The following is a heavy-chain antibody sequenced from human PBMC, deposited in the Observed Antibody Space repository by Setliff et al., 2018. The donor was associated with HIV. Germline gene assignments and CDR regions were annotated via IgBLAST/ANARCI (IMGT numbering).Heavy chain of an antibody. CDR2: IYYSGST. CDR3: ASRVDYYDSSGYLREEGFDP. CDR1: GGSISNSRYY. Sequence: SETLSLTCTVSGGSISNSRYYWSWIRQPPGKGLEWIGSIYYSGSTYYNPSLKSPVTISVDTSKNQFSLKLSSVTAADAAVYYCASRVDYYDSSGYLREEGFDPWGQGTLVTVSS. J-gene: IGHJ5*02. D-gene: IGHD3-22*01. V-gene: IGHV4-39*01.